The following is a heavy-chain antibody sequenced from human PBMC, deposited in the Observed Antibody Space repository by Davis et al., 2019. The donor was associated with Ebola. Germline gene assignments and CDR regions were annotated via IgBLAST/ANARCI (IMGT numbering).Heavy chain of an antibody. D-gene: IGHD3-22*01. Sequence: ASVKVSCKASGYTFTGYYMHWVRQAPGQGLEWMGRINPNSGGTNYAQKFQGRVTMTRDTSISTAYMELSRLRSDDTAVYYCARDMYYYDSSGYHRGAFDIWGQGTMVTVSS. CDR3: ARDMYYYDSSGYHRGAFDI. J-gene: IGHJ3*02. CDR2: INPNSGGT. V-gene: IGHV1-2*06. CDR1: GYTFTGYY.